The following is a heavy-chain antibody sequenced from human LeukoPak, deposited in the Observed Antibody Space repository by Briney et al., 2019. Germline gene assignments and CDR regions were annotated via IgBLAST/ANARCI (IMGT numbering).Heavy chain of an antibody. J-gene: IGHJ4*02. Sequence: GGSLRLSCAASGFTVSGNYMSWVRQAPGKGLEWVSVIHSGGNTYYADSVKGRFTISRDNSKNTLYLQMNSLRAEDTAVYYCARAPTLGTHDYWGQGTLVTVSS. V-gene: IGHV3-53*01. CDR1: GFTVSGNY. CDR3: ARAPTLGTHDY. CDR2: IHSGGNT.